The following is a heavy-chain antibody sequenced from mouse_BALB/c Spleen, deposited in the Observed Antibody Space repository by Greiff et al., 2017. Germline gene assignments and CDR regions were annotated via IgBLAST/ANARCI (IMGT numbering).Heavy chain of an antibody. D-gene: IGHD1-1*01. Sequence: DVKLQESGPGLVKPSQSLSLTCTVTGYSITSDYAWNWIRQFPGNKLEWMGYISYSGSTSYNPSLKSRISITRDTSKNQFFLQLNSVTTEDTATYYCAKSHYGSRTWFAYWGQGTLVTVSA. CDR3: AKSHYGSRTWFAY. CDR2: ISYSGST. J-gene: IGHJ3*01. CDR1: GYSITSDYA. V-gene: IGHV3-2*02.